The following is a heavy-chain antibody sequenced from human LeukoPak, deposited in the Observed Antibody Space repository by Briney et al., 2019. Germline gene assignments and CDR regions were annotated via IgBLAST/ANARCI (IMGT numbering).Heavy chain of an antibody. J-gene: IGHJ4*02. CDR1: GFTFSSYE. CDR3: ARDSSSWYFDY. D-gene: IGHD6-13*01. Sequence: QPGGSLRLSCAASGFTFSSYEMHWVRQAPGKGLEWVSYISSSGSTIYYADSVKGRFTISRENAKNSLYLQMNSLRAEDKAVYYCARDSSSWYFDYWGQGNLVTVSS. CDR2: ISSSGSTI. V-gene: IGHV3-48*03.